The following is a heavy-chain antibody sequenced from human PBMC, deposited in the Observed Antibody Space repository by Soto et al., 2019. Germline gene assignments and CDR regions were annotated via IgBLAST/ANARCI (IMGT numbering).Heavy chain of an antibody. D-gene: IGHD2-15*01. CDR2: SKSKSDGGAT. Sequence: PGGSLRLSCVTSGFTFSEAWISWVRQAPGKGLEWIGRSKSKSDGGATAYAAPVQGRFLISRDDSKGILYLQMNSLETADTGVYYCTTIADWGQGTLVTVSS. V-gene: IGHV3-15*01. CDR3: TTIAD. CDR1: GFTFSEAW. J-gene: IGHJ4*02.